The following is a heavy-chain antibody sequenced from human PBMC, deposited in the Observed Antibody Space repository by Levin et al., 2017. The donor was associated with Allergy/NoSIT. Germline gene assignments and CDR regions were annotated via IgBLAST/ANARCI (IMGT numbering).Heavy chain of an antibody. J-gene: IGHJ6*02. D-gene: IGHD3-22*01. CDR1: GGSFSGYY. CDR2: INHSGST. Sequence: PSETLSLTCAVYGGSFSGYYWSWIRQPPGKGLEWIGEINHSGSTNYNPSLKSRVTISVDTSKNQFSLKLSSVTAADTAVYYCASRYYYDSSGYYYRGLRRGRGMDVWGQGTTVTVSS. V-gene: IGHV4-34*01. CDR3: ASRYYYDSSGYYYRGLRRGRGMDV.